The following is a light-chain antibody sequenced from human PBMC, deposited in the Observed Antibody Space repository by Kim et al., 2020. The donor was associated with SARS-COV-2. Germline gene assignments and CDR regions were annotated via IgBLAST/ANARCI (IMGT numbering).Light chain of an antibody. CDR3: QVWETASDPL. CDR2: DYS. V-gene: IGLV3-21*01. Sequence: VAPREPARITCEGNNTGTECVHWYQQEAGQAPVLIMSDYSDRPSGIPERFSGSNSGNKATLTITRVEDGDEADYHCQVWETASDPLFGGGTQLTVL. CDR1: NTGTEC. J-gene: IGLJ3*02.